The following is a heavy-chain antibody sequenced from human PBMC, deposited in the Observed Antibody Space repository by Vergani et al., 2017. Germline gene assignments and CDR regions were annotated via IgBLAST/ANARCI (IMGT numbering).Heavy chain of an antibody. D-gene: IGHD3-22*01. CDR3: ARSPGSSEFDY. V-gene: IGHV3-21*01. CDR2: ISSSSSYI. J-gene: IGHJ4*02. Sequence: EVQLVESGGGLVKPGGSLRLSCAASGFTFSSYSMNWVRQAPGKGLEGVSSISSSSSYIYYADSVKGRFTMSRDNAKNSLYLQMNSLRAEDTAVYYCARSPGSSEFDYWGQGTLVTVSS. CDR1: GFTFSSYS.